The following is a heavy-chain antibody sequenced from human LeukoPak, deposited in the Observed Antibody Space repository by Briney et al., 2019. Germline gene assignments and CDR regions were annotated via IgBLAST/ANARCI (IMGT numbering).Heavy chain of an antibody. CDR1: GRSISSYH. Sequence: KASETLSLTCTVSGRSISSYHWSWIRQPPGKGREWIGYIYYSGTTNYNPSLKSRVTISVDTSKNQFSLMLTSVTAADTAVYYCARNSGSYPKYFDYWGQGTLVTVSS. CDR3: ARNSGSYPKYFDY. D-gene: IGHD3-10*01. CDR2: IYYSGTT. V-gene: IGHV4-59*01. J-gene: IGHJ4*02.